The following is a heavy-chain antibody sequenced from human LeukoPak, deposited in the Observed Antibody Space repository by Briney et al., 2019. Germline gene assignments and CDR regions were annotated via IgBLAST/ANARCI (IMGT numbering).Heavy chain of an antibody. CDR2: INHSGST. J-gene: IGHJ4*02. D-gene: IGHD6-13*01. Sequence: NTSETLSLTCAVYGGSFSGYYWSWIRQPPGKGLEWIGEINHSGSTNYNPSLKSRVTISVDTSKNQFSLKLSSVTAADTAVYYCARQYSSSWYLYFDYWGQGTLVTVSS. CDR1: GGSFSGYY. V-gene: IGHV4-34*01. CDR3: ARQYSSSWYLYFDY.